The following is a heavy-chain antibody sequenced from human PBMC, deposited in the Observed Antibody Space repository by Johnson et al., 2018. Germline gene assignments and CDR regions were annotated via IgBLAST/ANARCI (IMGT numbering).Heavy chain of an antibody. V-gene: IGHV3-30*18. Sequence: QVQLVQSGGGVVQPGTSLRLSCAASGFIFSSYDFHWVRQAPGKGLEWVSVISFDGKVPYYADSLRGRFTISRDNSKNMVYLQMDSLGGADTAIYFCANGPLFGSDIAEFHHWGQGTLVTVSS. CDR3: ANGPLFGSDIAEFHH. CDR1: GFIFSSYD. J-gene: IGHJ1*01. D-gene: IGHD3-10*01. CDR2: ISFDGKVP.